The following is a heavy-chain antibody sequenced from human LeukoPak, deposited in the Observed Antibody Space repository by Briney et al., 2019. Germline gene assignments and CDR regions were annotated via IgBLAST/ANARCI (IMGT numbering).Heavy chain of an antibody. CDR3: ARPYYGSGSADWYFDL. Sequence: GASVKVSCKASGGTFSSYAISWVRQAPGQGLEWMGGIIPIFGTANYAQKFQGRVTITADESTSTAYMELSSLRSEDTAVYYCARPYYGSGSADWYFDLWGRGTLVTVSS. V-gene: IGHV1-69*13. J-gene: IGHJ2*01. CDR1: GGTFSSYA. D-gene: IGHD3-10*01. CDR2: IIPIFGTA.